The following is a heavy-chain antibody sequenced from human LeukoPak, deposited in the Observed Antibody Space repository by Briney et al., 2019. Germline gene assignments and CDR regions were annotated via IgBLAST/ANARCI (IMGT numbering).Heavy chain of an antibody. CDR2: VFHGGNT. D-gene: IGHD1-1*01. Sequence: PSETLPLTCSVSGGSIISSLYHWGWLRQAPGKGLQWIGNVFHGGNTYYSPSLQSRVAISIDTSKNRFSLKLTSVTAADTAVYYCARQIVGTSWNYYYSYIDVWGNGTSVSVSS. CDR1: GGSIISSLYH. V-gene: IGHV4-39*01. CDR3: ARQIVGTSWNYYYSYIDV. J-gene: IGHJ6*03.